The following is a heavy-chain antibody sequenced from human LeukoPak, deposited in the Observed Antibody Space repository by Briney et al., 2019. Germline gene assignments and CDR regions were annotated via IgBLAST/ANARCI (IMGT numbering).Heavy chain of an antibody. Sequence: PSETLSLTCTVSGGSISSSGYYWGWIRQPPGQGLEWLGTIDYSGTTYHNPSLKSRVTISIDTSKNHFSLKLNSVTAADTAVYYCTRDSGSWNVDYWGQGTLVTVSS. D-gene: IGHD1-26*01. CDR3: TRDSGSWNVDY. J-gene: IGHJ4*02. CDR2: IDYSGTT. CDR1: GGSISSSGYY. V-gene: IGHV4-39*02.